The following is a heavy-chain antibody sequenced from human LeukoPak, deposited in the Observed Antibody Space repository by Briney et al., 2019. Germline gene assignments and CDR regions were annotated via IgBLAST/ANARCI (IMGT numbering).Heavy chain of an antibody. Sequence: KPGGSLRLSCAASGFTFSSYSMNWVRQAPGKGLEWVSSISSSSSYIFYADSVKGRFTISRDNAKNSLYLQMNSLRSEDTAVYYCASGGKWLQVDTTVDYWGQGTLVTVSS. V-gene: IGHV3-21*04. J-gene: IGHJ4*02. CDR2: ISSSSSYI. CDR3: ASGGKWLQVDTTVDY. CDR1: GFTFSSYS. D-gene: IGHD5-24*01.